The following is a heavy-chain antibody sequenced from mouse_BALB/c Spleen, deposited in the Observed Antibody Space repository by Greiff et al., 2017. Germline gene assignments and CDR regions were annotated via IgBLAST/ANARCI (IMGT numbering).Heavy chain of an antibody. J-gene: IGHJ4*01. CDR1: GYNFTSYW. D-gene: IGHD1-1*01. CDR3: ARFYGSSLGNYAMDY. CDR2: IYPGSGST. V-gene: IGHV1-55*01. Sequence: QVQLQQPGAELVKPGTSVKLSCKASGYNFTSYWINWVKLRPGQGLEWIGDIYPGSGSTNYNEKFKSKATLTVDTSSSTAYMQLSSLASEDSALYYCARFYGSSLGNYAMDYWGQGTSVTVSS.